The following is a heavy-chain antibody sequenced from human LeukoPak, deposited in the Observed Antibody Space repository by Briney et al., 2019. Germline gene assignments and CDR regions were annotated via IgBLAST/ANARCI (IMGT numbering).Heavy chain of an antibody. CDR1: GYTFTGYY. J-gene: IGHJ4*02. D-gene: IGHD3-3*01. V-gene: IGHV1-2*02. CDR3: ARVVGYDFWSGYSDY. Sequence: GASVKVSCKASGYTFTGYYMHWVRRAPGQGLEWMGWINPNSGGTNYAQKFQGRVTMTRDTSISTAYMELSRLRSDDTAVYYCARVVGYDFWSGYSDYWGQGTLVTVSS. CDR2: INPNSGGT.